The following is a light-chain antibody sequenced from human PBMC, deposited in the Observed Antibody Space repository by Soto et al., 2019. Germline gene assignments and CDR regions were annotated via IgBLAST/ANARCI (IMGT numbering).Light chain of an antibody. CDR2: GNN. CDR3: QSYGSSLSGFYV. J-gene: IGLJ1*01. CDR1: SSNIGTGYD. V-gene: IGLV1-40*01. Sequence: VLTQPPSVSGAPGQRVTISCTGSSSNIGTGYDVHWYQQLPGTAPKLLIYGNNNRPSGVPDRFSGSKSGTSASLAITGLQAEDEADYYCQSYGSSLSGFYVFATGTKVTVL.